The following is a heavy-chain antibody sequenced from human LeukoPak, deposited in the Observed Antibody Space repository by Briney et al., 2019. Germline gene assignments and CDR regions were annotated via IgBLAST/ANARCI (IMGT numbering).Heavy chain of an antibody. CDR2: IYTSGST. V-gene: IGHV4-59*10. Sequence: PSETLSLTCAVYGGSFSGYYWSWIRQPAGKGLEWIGRIYTSGSTTYNPSLKSRVTISGDTSENQFSLKPSSVTAADTAVYYCARTTVAGPIDYWGQGTLVTVSS. CDR1: GGSFSGYY. J-gene: IGHJ4*02. D-gene: IGHD6-19*01. CDR3: ARTTVAGPIDY.